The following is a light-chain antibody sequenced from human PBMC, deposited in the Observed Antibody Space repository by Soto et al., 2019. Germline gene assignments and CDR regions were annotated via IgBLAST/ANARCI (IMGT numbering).Light chain of an antibody. CDR1: SSSIGSGT. CDR2: NNN. J-gene: IGLJ1*01. CDR3: ASWDDSLNCLYV. Sequence: QSVLTQPHSESGNPGQRVTISCSGNSSSIGSGTVNWYQQLPGTAPKLLIYNNNQWPSGVPDRFSGSKSGTSGSLAISGRQSEDDADYYCASWDDSLNCLYVFGTGTKATGL. V-gene: IGLV1-44*01.